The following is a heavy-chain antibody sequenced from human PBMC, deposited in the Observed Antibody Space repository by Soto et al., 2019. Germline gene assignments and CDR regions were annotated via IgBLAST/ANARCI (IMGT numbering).Heavy chain of an antibody. CDR1: GGSISSGTYY. D-gene: IGHD3-10*01. Sequence: SETLSLTCTVSGGSISSGTYYWGWIRQPPGKGLEWIGSLYYTGRTYYSPSLKSRVTISVDTSKNHFPLNLTSVTAAGTAVYYCARRLARGVIGWFDPWGQGTLVTVSS. CDR3: ARRLARGVIGWFDP. CDR2: LYYTGRT. V-gene: IGHV4-39*02. J-gene: IGHJ5*02.